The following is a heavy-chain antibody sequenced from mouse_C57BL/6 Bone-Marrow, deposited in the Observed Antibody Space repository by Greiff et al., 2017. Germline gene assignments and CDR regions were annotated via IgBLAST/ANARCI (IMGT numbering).Heavy chain of an antibody. CDR1: GYTFTSYW. D-gene: IGHD1-1*01. CDR3: ARSFITTVVATDY. V-gene: IGHV1-50*01. Sequence: QVQLQQPGAELVKPGASVKLSCKASGYTFTSYWMQWVKQRPGQGLEWIGEIDPSDSYTNSNQKFKGKATLTVDTSSSTASMQLSSLTSEDSAVYYCARSFITTVVATDYWGQGTTLTVSS. J-gene: IGHJ2*01. CDR2: IDPSDSYT.